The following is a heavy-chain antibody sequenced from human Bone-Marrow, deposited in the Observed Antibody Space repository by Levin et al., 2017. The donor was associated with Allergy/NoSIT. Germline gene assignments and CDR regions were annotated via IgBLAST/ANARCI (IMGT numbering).Heavy chain of an antibody. D-gene: IGHD4-17*01. CDR1: GFTLTDYA. V-gene: IGHV3-30*04. CDR2: LSYDGRYK. J-gene: IGHJ4*02. CDR3: VRDPHGDYSSLDI. Sequence: SCATSGFTLTDYAMHWVRQSPVRGLEWVALLSYDGRYKYYPDSVKGRFTISRDNSKRTAYLEMNNLRPDDTAIYYCVRDPHGDYSSLDIWGQGTLVTVSS.